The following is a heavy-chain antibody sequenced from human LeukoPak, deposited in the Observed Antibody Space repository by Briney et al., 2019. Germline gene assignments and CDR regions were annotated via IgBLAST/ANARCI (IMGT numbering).Heavy chain of an antibody. CDR2: INPNSGGT. V-gene: IGHV1-2*02. CDR1: GYTFTDYY. CDR3: ARGLNLYSSSSHFDY. D-gene: IGHD6-6*01. J-gene: IGHJ4*02. Sequence: ASVKVSCKASGYTFTDYYMHWVRQAPGQGLEWMGWINPNSGGTNYAQKFQGRVTMTRDTSISTAYMELSRLRSDDTAVYYCARGLNLYSSSSHFDYWGQGTLVTVSS.